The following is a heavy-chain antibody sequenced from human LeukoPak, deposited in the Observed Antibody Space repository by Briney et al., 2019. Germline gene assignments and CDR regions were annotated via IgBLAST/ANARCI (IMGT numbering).Heavy chain of an antibody. CDR3: ANRLWSSSTSCYDCWFDP. Sequence: PGGSLRLSCAASGFVFSGYAMSWVRQAPGKGLEWVSAISGSGDDTYYEDSVKGRFTISRDNSKNTLYLQMNSLRAEDTAVYYCANRLWSSSTSCYDCWFDPWGQGTLVTVSS. J-gene: IGHJ5*02. CDR1: GFVFSGYA. CDR2: ISGSGDDT. V-gene: IGHV3-23*01. D-gene: IGHD2-2*01.